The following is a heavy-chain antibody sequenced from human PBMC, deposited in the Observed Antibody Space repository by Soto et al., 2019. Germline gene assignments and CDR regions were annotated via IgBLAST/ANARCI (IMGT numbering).Heavy chain of an antibody. CDR3: ARELSGNYGMDV. CDR1: GGSISSYY. Sequence: KPSETLSLTCTVSGGSISSYYWSWIRQPPGEGLEWIGYIYYSGSTNYNPSLKSRVTISVDTSKNQFSLKLSSVTAADTAVYYCARELSGNYGMDVWGQGTTVTVSS. J-gene: IGHJ6*02. V-gene: IGHV4-59*01. D-gene: IGHD3-10*01. CDR2: IYYSGST.